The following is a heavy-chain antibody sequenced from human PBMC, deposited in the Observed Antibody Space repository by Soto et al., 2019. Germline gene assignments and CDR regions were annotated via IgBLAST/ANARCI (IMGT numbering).Heavy chain of an antibody. V-gene: IGHV4-59*11. CDR3: TRANWYSEY. J-gene: IGHJ4*02. CDR1: GGSISNHY. CDR2: IYYNGNN. D-gene: IGHD7-27*01. Sequence: QVQLQESGPGLVKPSETLSLTSSVSGGSISNHYWSWIRQPPGKGLEWMGFIYYNGNNNYNPSLKSRVIMSVDTSRNQISLKLTTVTAADTAVYYCTRANWYSEYWGQGTLVTVSS.